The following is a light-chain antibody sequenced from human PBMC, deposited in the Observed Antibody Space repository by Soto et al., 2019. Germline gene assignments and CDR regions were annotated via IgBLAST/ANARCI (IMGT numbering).Light chain of an antibody. CDR3: QQTYNLPPT. Sequence: DIQLTQSPSSLSASVGDRVPITCRTSQTISNYLNWYHHRPGQAPKLLIYSTSNLQGGVPSRFSGGGAGTEFTLTISSLQPEDFGSYSCQQTYNLPPTFGGGTRVQIK. CDR2: STS. CDR1: QTISNY. J-gene: IGKJ4*01. V-gene: IGKV1-39*01.